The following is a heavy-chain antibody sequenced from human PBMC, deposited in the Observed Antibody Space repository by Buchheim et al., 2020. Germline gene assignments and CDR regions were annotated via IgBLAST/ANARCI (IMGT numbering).Heavy chain of an antibody. Sequence: QVQLQESGPGLVKPSETLSLTCTVSGGSISSYYWSWIRQPPGKGLEWIGYIYYSGSTNYNPSLESRVTISVDTSKNQFSLKLSSVTAADTAVYYCARHSHYDSSGYYVPYYFDYWGQGTL. V-gene: IGHV4-59*08. J-gene: IGHJ4*02. D-gene: IGHD3-22*01. CDR2: IYYSGST. CDR3: ARHSHYDSSGYYVPYYFDY. CDR1: GGSISSYY.